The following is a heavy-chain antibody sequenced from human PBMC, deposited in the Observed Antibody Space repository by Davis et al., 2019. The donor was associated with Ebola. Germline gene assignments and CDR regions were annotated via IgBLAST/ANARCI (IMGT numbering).Heavy chain of an antibody. CDR3: ARLSWKQYDY. D-gene: IGHD1-1*01. J-gene: IGHJ4*02. V-gene: IGHV4-39*01. Sequence: WVRQAPGKGLEWIGTIYYSGATCYNPSLKSRVSISVDTSKNQFSLKLSSVTAADTAVYYCARLSWKQYDYWGQGTLVTISS. CDR2: IYYSGAT.